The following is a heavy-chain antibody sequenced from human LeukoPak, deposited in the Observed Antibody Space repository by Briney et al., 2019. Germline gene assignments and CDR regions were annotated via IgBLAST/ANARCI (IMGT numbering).Heavy chain of an antibody. V-gene: IGHV1-69*05. D-gene: IGHD2-2*01. Sequence: GSSVKVSCKASGGTFSSYAISWVRQAPGEGLEGMGRIIPIFGTANYAKKLQGRVTITTDESTRTAYMEMSSLRSDHTAVYYCARNPASGCSSTSCYAGWGYYYMDVWGKGTTVTVSS. CDR1: GGTFSSYA. CDR3: ARNPASGCSSTSCYAGWGYYYMDV. J-gene: IGHJ6*03. CDR2: IIPIFGTA.